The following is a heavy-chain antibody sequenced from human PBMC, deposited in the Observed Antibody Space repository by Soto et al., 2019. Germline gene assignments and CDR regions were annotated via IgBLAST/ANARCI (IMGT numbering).Heavy chain of an antibody. D-gene: IGHD3-3*01. CDR1: GWSFSGYY. CDR2: INHSGST. CDR3: ARYYDFWSGYSTGTWFDP. V-gene: IGHV4-34*01. J-gene: IGHJ5*02. Sequence: SETLSLQCAVYGWSFSGYYWRWIRQPPGKGLEWIGEINHSGSTNYNPSLKSRVTISVDTSKNQFSLKLSSVTAADTAVYYCARYYDFWSGYSTGTWFDPWGQGTLVTVSS.